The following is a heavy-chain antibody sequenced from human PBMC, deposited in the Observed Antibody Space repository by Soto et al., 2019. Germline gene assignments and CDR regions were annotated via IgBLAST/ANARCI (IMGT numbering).Heavy chain of an antibody. Sequence: EVQLLDSGGGWVQPGGSLRLSCVASGFVFSDYAMSWVRQAPGKGLEWVSAISAGGSDTYYADSVKGRFTVSRVYSKNTLYLQMNTLRAEDTAIYYCASVPIWCGSSSCYTEGFDSWGQGTLVTVSS. D-gene: IGHD2-2*01. V-gene: IGHV3-23*01. CDR2: ISAGGSDT. CDR1: GFVFSDYA. J-gene: IGHJ4*02. CDR3: ASVPIWCGSSSCYTEGFDS.